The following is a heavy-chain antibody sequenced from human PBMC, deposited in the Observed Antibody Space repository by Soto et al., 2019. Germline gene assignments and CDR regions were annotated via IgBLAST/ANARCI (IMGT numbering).Heavy chain of an antibody. D-gene: IGHD3-9*01. CDR3: TTDRYFGWLVSVY. V-gene: IGHV3-15*01. J-gene: IGHJ4*02. CDR1: GFTFSNAW. Sequence: EVQLVESGGGLVKPGGSLRLSCAASGFTFSNAWMSWVRQAPGKGLEWVGRIKSKADGGTIHYAAPVKGRFSISRDDSKNTFYMQMNSLKTEDTAVYYCTTDRYFGWLVSVYWGQGTLVTVSS. CDR2: IKSKADGGTI.